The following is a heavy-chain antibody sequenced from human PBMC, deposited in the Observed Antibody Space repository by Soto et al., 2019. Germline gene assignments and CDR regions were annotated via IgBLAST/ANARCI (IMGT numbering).Heavy chain of an antibody. V-gene: IGHV3-23*01. D-gene: IGHD5-12*01. CDR1: GFTFSSYA. Sequence: GGSLRLSCAASGFTFSSYAMSWVRQAPGKGLEWVSAISGSGGSTYYADSVKGRFTISRDNSKNTLYLQMNSLRAEDTAVYYCAKDQGDSGYDLSVNDAFDIWGQGTMVTVSS. CDR3: AKDQGDSGYDLSVNDAFDI. CDR2: ISGSGGST. J-gene: IGHJ3*02.